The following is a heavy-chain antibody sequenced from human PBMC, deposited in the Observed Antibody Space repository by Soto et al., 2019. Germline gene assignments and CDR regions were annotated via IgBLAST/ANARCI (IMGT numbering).Heavy chain of an antibody. D-gene: IGHD5-12*01. CDR1: GYTFTGYY. CDR2: INPNSGGT. Sequence: ASVKVSCKASGYTFTGYYMHWVRQAPGQGLEWMGWINPNSGGTNYAQKFQGWVTMTRDTSISTAYMELSRLRSDDTAVYYCAGDRIVAKSNGYYYYGMDVWGQGTMVTVSS. V-gene: IGHV1-2*04. CDR3: AGDRIVAKSNGYYYYGMDV. J-gene: IGHJ6*02.